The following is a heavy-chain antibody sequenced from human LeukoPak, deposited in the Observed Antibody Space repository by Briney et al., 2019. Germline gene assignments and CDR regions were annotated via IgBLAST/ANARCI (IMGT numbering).Heavy chain of an antibody. CDR3: ARSRQLYSSGWYYYYGMDV. CDR1: GFTFSSYA. CDR2: IYYSGST. Sequence: GSLRLSCAASGFTFSSYAMSWVRQAPGKGLEWIGYIYYSGSTNYNPSLTSRVTISVDTSKNQFSLKLSSVTAADTAVYYCARSRQLYSSGWYYYYGMDVWGQGTTVTVSS. V-gene: IGHV4-59*01. D-gene: IGHD6-19*01. J-gene: IGHJ6*02.